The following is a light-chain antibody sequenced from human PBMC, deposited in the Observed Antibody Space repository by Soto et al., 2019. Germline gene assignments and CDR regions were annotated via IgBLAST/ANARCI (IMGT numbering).Light chain of an antibody. CDR3: EQYNSYWT. J-gene: IGKJ1*01. Sequence: DIQMTQSPSTLSASVGDRVTITCRASQSISSWLAWYQQKPGKAPKLLLYKASSLESGVPSRFSGSGSGTEFTITIRSLQPYEFASYYCEQYNSYWTFGRGTKVEIK. V-gene: IGKV1-5*03. CDR1: QSISSW. CDR2: KAS.